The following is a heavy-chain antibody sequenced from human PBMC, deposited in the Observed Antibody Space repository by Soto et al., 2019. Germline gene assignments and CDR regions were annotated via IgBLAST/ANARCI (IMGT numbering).Heavy chain of an antibody. Sequence: PGEALKSAGKASGYNFISYWISWVRQMPGKGLEWMGMIGASDSYTNYSPSFQGHVTISADKSISTAYLQWSSLKASDTAMYYCARLRDCSSTSCRLYYGMHXWGQVTTVTVS. CDR3: ARLRDCSSTSCRLYYGMHX. V-gene: IGHV5-10-1*01. CDR1: GYNFISYW. D-gene: IGHD2-2*01. J-gene: IGHJ6*02. CDR2: IGASDSYT.